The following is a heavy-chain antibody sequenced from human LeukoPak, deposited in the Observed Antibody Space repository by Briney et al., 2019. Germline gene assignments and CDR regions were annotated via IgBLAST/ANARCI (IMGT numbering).Heavy chain of an antibody. Sequence: GGSLRLSCAASGFTFSSYSINWVRQAPGKGLEWVSSISSSSSYIYYADSVKGRFTISRDNAKNSLYLQMNSLRAEDTAVYYCARDSAIVVVPAAPDYWGQGTLVTVSS. CDR2: ISSSSSYI. CDR1: GFTFSSYS. J-gene: IGHJ4*02. CDR3: ARDSAIVVVPAAPDY. D-gene: IGHD2-2*01. V-gene: IGHV3-21*01.